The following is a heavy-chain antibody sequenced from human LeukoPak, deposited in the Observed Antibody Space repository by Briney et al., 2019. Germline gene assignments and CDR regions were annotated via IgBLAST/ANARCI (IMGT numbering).Heavy chain of an antibody. CDR3: ASSDTAMVIDWYFDL. D-gene: IGHD5-18*01. J-gene: IGHJ2*01. CDR1: GGSISSSNW. V-gene: IGHV4-4*02. CDR2: IYHSGST. Sequence: SETLSLTCAVSGGSISSSNWWSWVRQPPGKGLEWIGEIYHSGSTNYNPSLKSRVTISVDKSKNQFSLKLSSVTAADTAVYYCASSDTAMVIDWYFDLWGRGTLVTVSS.